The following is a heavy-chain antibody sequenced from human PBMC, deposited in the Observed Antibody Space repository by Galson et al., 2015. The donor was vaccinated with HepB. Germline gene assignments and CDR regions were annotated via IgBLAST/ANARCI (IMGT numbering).Heavy chain of an antibody. CDR3: TTKHVVVVHGMDV. V-gene: IGHV3-15*01. Sequence: SLRLSCAASGFTFSTHVIHWVRQAPGKGLEWVGRIKTKTDGGTTDYAAPVKGRFTISRDDSKNTLYLQMNSLKIEDTAVYYCTTKHVVVVHGMDVWGQGTTVTVSS. D-gene: IGHD2-21*01. CDR2: IKTKTDGGTT. J-gene: IGHJ6*02. CDR1: GFTFSTHV.